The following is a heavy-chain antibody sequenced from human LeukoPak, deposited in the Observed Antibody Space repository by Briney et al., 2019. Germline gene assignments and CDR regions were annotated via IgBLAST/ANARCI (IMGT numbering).Heavy chain of an antibody. D-gene: IGHD3-22*01. J-gene: IGHJ3*01. V-gene: IGHV3-74*01. Sequence: GGSLRLSCAASGFTFSYYTMHWVRQAPGKGLVWVSRIYSDGRSTNYADSVKGRFTISRDNAKNTLYLQMNSLRAEDTAVYYCARDHYYDSSGYYSDAFDLWGQGTMVTVSS. CDR3: ARDHYYDSSGYYSDAFDL. CDR1: GFTFSYYT. CDR2: IYSDGRST.